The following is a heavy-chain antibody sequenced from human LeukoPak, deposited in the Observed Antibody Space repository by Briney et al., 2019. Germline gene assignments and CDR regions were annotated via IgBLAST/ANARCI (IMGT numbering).Heavy chain of an antibody. CDR2: MNPNSGNT. Sequence: ASVKVSFKASGYTFTSYDINWVRQATGQGIEWMGWMNPNSGNTGYAQKFQGRVTMTRNTSISTAYMELSSLRSEDTAVCYCALLYYYDSSGYYYGGWFDPWGQGTLVTVSS. V-gene: IGHV1-8*01. J-gene: IGHJ5*02. CDR3: ALLYYYDSSGYYYGGWFDP. D-gene: IGHD3-22*01. CDR1: GYTFTSYD.